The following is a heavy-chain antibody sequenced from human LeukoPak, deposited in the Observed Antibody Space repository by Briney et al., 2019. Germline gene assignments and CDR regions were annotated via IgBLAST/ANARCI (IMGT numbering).Heavy chain of an antibody. D-gene: IGHD3-16*01. J-gene: IGHJ4*02. CDR3: ARAVDVADY. CDR2: IKEDESAK. Sequence: GGSLRLSCVASGFIFTDHWMSWVRQAPGKGLDWVANIKEDESAKFYADSVRGRFTISRDNAKNSVYLEMSNLRVEDTAVYYCARAVDVADYWGRGTLVTVSS. CDR1: GFIFTDHW. V-gene: IGHV3-7*01.